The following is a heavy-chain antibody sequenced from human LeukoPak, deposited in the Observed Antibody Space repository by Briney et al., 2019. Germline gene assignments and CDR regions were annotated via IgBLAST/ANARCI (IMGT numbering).Heavy chain of an antibody. Sequence: PSETLSLTCTVSSGSMSSYYWNWIRQPAGKGLEWIERIYSSGSINYNPSLKSRVAMSLDTSKNQFSLNLTSVTAADTAVYYCARGEFDFDYWGQGILVTVSS. CDR2: IYSSGSI. D-gene: IGHD3-10*01. CDR1: SGSMSSYY. V-gene: IGHV4-4*07. J-gene: IGHJ4*02. CDR3: ARGEFDFDY.